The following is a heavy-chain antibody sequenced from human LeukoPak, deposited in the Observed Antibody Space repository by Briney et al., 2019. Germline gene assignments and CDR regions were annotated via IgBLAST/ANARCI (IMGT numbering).Heavy chain of an antibody. Sequence: PGGSLRLSCAASGFTFSSYAMHWVRQAPGKGLEWVSAISGSGGSTYYADSVKGRFTISRDNSKNTLYLQMNSLRAEDTAVYYCAKNGGGYYYYFDYWGQGTLVTVSS. CDR2: ISGSGGST. CDR1: GFTFSSYA. V-gene: IGHV3-23*01. CDR3: AKNGGGYYYYFDY. J-gene: IGHJ4*02. D-gene: IGHD3-22*01.